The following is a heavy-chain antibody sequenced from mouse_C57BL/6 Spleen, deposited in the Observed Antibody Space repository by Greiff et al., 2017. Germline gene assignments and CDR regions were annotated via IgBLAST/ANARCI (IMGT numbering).Heavy chain of an antibody. CDR1: GFSLTSYG. Sequence: QVQLQQSGPGLVQPSQSLSITCTVSGFSLTSYGVHWVRQSPGKGLEWLGVIWRGGSTDYIAAFMSRLSITKDNSKSQVFIKMTSLQADNTAIYSGAKRGNSGSSSGYFDDWGTGTTLTVSS. CDR2: IWRGGST. D-gene: IGHD1-1*01. J-gene: IGHJ1*03. CDR3: AKRGNSGSSSGYFDD. V-gene: IGHV2-5*01.